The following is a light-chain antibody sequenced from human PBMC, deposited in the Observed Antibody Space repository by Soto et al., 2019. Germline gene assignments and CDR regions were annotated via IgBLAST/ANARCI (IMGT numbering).Light chain of an antibody. V-gene: IGKV3-20*01. CDR2: GAS. Sequence: EIVLTHSQATLSLSPCERATLSFRASPSVTNYLAWYQQKPGQAPRLLIYGASNRATGIPDRFSGSGSGTDFTLTISRLEPEDFAVYYCQQFSSYPLTFGGGTKVDI. CDR3: QQFSSYPLT. J-gene: IGKJ4*01. CDR1: PSVTNY.